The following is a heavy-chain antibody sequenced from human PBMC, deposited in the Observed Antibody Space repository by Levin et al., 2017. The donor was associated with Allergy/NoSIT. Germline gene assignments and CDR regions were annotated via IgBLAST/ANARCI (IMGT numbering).Heavy chain of an antibody. V-gene: IGHV3-7*01. CDR3: AGDLKGTGSHDD. J-gene: IGHJ4*02. CDR1: GFTFTSHW. Sequence: GGSLRLSCVASGFTFTSHWMTWIRQAPGKGLEWVGNVNQVGSDKYYAHSMSGRFTISRDNAENSIYLQMNSLRVEDTAVYYCAGDLKGTGSHDDWGQGTLVTVSS. CDR2: VNQVGSDK. D-gene: IGHD3/OR15-3a*01.